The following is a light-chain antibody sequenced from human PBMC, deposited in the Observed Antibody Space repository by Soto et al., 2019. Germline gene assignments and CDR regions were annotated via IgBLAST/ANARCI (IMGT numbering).Light chain of an antibody. J-gene: IGKJ1*01. V-gene: IGKV1-5*01. CDR2: DAS. CDR3: QHYNSYSEA. Sequence: DIQRTQSPSTLSASVGDRVTITCRASQSISGWLAWYQQKPGTAPKLLIYDASSLEGGVPSRFSGSGSGTEFTLTISSLQPDDFATYYCQHYNSYSEAFGQGTKVDIK. CDR1: QSISGW.